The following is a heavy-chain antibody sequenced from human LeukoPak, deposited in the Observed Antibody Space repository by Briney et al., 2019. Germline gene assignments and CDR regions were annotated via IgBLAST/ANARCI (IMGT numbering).Heavy chain of an antibody. CDR3: ARGIIVGATWGENDNWFDP. CDR1: GYSISSGYY. CDR2: IYHSGST. V-gene: IGHV4-38-2*02. D-gene: IGHD1-26*01. Sequence: SETLSLTCTVSGYSISSGYYWGWIRQPPGKGLEWIGSIYHSGSTYYNPSLKSRVTISVDTSKNQFSLKLSSATAADTAVYYCARGIIVGATWGENDNWFDPWGQGTLVTVSS. J-gene: IGHJ5*02.